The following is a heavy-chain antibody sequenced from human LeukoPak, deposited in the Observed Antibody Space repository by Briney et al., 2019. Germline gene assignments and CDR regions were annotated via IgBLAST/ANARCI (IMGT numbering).Heavy chain of an antibody. CDR1: GFTFRNYA. CDR3: ASRGYCSSTSCYSDDY. D-gene: IGHD2-2*03. J-gene: IGHJ4*02. Sequence: GGSLRLSCAASGFTFRNYAMSWVRQAPGKGLEWVSSISSSSSYIYYADSVKGRFTISRDNAKNSLYLQMNSLRAEDTAVYYCASRGYCSSTSCYSDDYWGQGTLVTVSS. CDR2: ISSSSSYI. V-gene: IGHV3-21*01.